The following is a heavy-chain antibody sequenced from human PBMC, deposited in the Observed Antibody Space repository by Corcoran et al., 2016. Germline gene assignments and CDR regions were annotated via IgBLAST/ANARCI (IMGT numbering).Heavy chain of an antibody. Sequence: VQLVESGGGLIQPGESLRLSCAASGFAVSSKYMSWVRQAPGKGLEWVSVIYSGGTTYYADSVRGRFTVSRDNSKNTLYLQMNSLRAEDSAVYYCARETGELSSGWYVDRWGRGTLVTVSS. D-gene: IGHD7-27*01. V-gene: IGHV3-53*01. J-gene: IGHJ2*01. CDR2: IYSGGTT. CDR1: GFAVSSKY. CDR3: ARETGELSSGWYVDR.